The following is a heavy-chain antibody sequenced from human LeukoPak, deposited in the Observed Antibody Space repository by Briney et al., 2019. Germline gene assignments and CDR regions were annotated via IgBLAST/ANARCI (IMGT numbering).Heavy chain of an antibody. CDR3: AREHIATSGNNWFDS. CDR2: ISYDGRNK. CDR1: GFTFSDYA. J-gene: IGHJ5*01. D-gene: IGHD6-13*01. V-gene: IGHV3-30*04. Sequence: GGSLRLSCAASGFTFSDYAIHWVRQAPGKGLEWVAVISYDGRNKYYADSVKGRFTISRDNSKNTLFLQMNSLRAEDTAVYYCAREHIATSGNNWFDSWGQGTLVTVSS.